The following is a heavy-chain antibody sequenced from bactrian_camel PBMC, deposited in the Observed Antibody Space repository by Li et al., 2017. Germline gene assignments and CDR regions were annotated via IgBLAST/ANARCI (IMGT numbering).Heavy chain of an antibody. J-gene: IGHJ6*01. CDR3: AAERRKWGGSGYCPRAEFGY. CDR2: LESDGDEA. D-gene: IGHD2*01. CDR1: GVTTGTVC. Sequence: HVQLVESGGGSVQTGGSLTLSCAASGVTTGTVCMAWFRQAVGKFREGIAHLESDGDEAYADSVKGRFTISRDNANNTLSLQMDSLLPEDTAMYYCAAERRKWGGSGYCPRAEFGYWGQRTQVTVS. V-gene: IGHV3S6*01.